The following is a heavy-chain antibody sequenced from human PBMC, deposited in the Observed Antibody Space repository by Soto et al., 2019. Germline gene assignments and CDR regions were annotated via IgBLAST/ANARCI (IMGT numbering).Heavy chain of an antibody. Sequence: ASVRVSCKASGYTFSGFYMHWVRQAPGQGLEWMGWINPNSGGTKSAEKCQGRVTMTRDTSISTAYMELSRLTSDDTAVYYCASAAVTGTAGLDFCGLGTLVTVSS. CDR3: ASAAVTGTAGLDF. D-gene: IGHD6-19*01. V-gene: IGHV1-2*02. J-gene: IGHJ4*02. CDR2: INPNSGGT. CDR1: GYTFSGFY.